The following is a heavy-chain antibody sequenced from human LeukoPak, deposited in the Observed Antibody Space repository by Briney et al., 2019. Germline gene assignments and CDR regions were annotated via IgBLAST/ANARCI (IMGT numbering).Heavy chain of an antibody. CDR2: ISSSSSYI. J-gene: IGHJ5*02. Sequence: GGSLRLSCAASGFTFSSYSMNWVRQAPGKGLEWVSSISSSSSYIYYADSVKGRFTISRDNAKNSLYLQMNSLRAEDTAVYYCARRYETYYYDSSGYYLSTWGQGTLVTVSS. CDR1: GFTFSSYS. V-gene: IGHV3-21*01. CDR3: ARRYETYYYDSSGYYLST. D-gene: IGHD3-22*01.